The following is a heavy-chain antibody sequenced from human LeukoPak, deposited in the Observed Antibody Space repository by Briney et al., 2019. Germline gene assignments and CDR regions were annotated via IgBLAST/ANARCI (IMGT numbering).Heavy chain of an antibody. CDR1: GFIFRNYS. CDR3: AKTKIFYGDYDY. V-gene: IGHV3-23*01. Sequence: GGSLRLSFAASGFIFRNYSMSWVRQALGKGLDWVSAISGSGGSTYYADSVKGRFTISRDNSKNALCLQMNSLRAEDTAVYYCAKTKIFYGDYDYWGQGALVTVSS. D-gene: IGHD4-17*01. J-gene: IGHJ4*02. CDR2: ISGSGGST.